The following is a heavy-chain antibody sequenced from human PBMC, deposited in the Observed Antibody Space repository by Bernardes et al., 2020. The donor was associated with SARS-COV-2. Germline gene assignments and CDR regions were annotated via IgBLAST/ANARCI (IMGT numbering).Heavy chain of an antibody. V-gene: IGHV3-7*03. J-gene: IGHJ4*02. CDR2: INQDGSQK. CDR1: GFILSNYC. CDR3: ARAYSLDYYASGSYLDY. D-gene: IGHD3-10*01. Sequence: GGSLRLSCAASGFILSNYCMSWVRQAPGKGLEWVANINQDGSQKYHVDSVEGRFTISRDNARNSLYLQMNSLRAEDTAVYYCARAYSLDYYASGSYLDYWGQGTLATVSS.